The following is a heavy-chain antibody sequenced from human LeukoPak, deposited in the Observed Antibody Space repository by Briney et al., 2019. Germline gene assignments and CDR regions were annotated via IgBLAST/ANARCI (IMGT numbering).Heavy chain of an antibody. CDR3: ARDQGLTAPPPYGLDV. D-gene: IGHD5-18*01. J-gene: IGHJ6*02. CDR1: GGTFSSSA. CDR2: IIPVLNIT. Sequence: SVKVSCKTSGGTFSSSAITWVRQAPGQGLEWMGRIIPVLNITTYAQKFQGSVTITADTSTSTVYMELSSLRSEETAVYYCARDQGLTAPPPYGLDVWGQGTTVTVSS. V-gene: IGHV1-69*04.